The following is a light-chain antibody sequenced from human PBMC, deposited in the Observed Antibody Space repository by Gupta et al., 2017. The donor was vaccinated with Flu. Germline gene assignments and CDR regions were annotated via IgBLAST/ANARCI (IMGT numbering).Light chain of an antibody. CDR1: KVADKY. Sequence: SFQLTQPPSVSVSPGKTATISCSGDKVADKYTFWYQQKPGQYPMLVIYKDAKRPSGIPERFSGAKSGNTATLTIRGIQALDEADYYCQAWDRNPGGVFGGGTKVTVL. CDR3: QAWDRNPGGV. J-gene: IGLJ3*02. V-gene: IGLV3-1*01. CDR2: KDA.